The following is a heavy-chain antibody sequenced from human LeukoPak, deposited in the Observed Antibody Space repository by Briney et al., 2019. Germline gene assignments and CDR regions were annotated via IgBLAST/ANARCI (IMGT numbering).Heavy chain of an antibody. CDR1: GFTFSSYS. V-gene: IGHV3-48*02. Sequence: PGGSLRLSCAASGFTFSSYSMNWVRKAPGKGLEWVSYISSGSTSIYYADAVKGRFTISRDNAKNSLYLQMNSLRDEDTALYYCARALRGVGASYYYGMDVWGQGTTVTVSS. D-gene: IGHD1-26*01. CDR2: ISSGSTSI. CDR3: ARALRGVGASYYYGMDV. J-gene: IGHJ6*02.